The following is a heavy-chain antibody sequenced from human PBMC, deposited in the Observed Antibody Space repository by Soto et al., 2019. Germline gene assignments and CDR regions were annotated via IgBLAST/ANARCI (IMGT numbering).Heavy chain of an antibody. CDR2: IYYSGST. Sequence: QLQMQESGPGLVKPSETLSLTCTVSGASITGSIHYWGWLRQPPGQGLEWIGSIYYSGSTYYNSSHKSRVTISEDTSKDQFSLKLSSVTAADTALYYCARHYAMTTGTVNFNYWGQGTLVAVSS. CDR1: GASITGSIHY. D-gene: IGHD4-17*01. J-gene: IGHJ4*02. CDR3: ARHYAMTTGTVNFNY. V-gene: IGHV4-39*01.